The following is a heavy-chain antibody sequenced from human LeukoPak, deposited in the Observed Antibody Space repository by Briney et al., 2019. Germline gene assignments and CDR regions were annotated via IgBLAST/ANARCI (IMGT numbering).Heavy chain of an antibody. CDR1: GGSISSSSYY. D-gene: IGHD1-26*01. J-gene: IGHJ4*02. Sequence: PSETLSLTCTVSGGSISSSSYYWGWIRPPPGKGLEWIGSIYYSGSTYYNPSLKSRVTISVDTSKNQFSLKLSSVTAADTAVYYCAAPSGEGATGYWGQGTLVTVSS. CDR2: IYYSGST. CDR3: AAPSGEGATGY. V-gene: IGHV4-39*01.